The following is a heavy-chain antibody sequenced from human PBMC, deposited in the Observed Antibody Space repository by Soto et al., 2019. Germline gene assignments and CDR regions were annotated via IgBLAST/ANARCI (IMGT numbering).Heavy chain of an antibody. Sequence: QVQLVESGGGVVQPGRSLRLSCAASGFSFSSYAMHWVRQAPGKGLEWVAVISSDGSNKFYADSVKGRFTISRDNSKSTLYLQMNSLRAEDTAVYYCVRGLSSSGDSGVDVWGQGTAVTVAS. CDR3: VRGLSSSGDSGVDV. D-gene: IGHD6-13*01. J-gene: IGHJ6*02. CDR2: ISSDGSNK. V-gene: IGHV3-30-3*01. CDR1: GFSFSSYA.